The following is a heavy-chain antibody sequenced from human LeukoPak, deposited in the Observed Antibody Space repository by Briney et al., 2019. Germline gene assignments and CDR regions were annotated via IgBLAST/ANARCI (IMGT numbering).Heavy chain of an antibody. CDR2: IYTSGST. CDR3: AREKSPERKTWLQLGAFDV. CDR1: GGSISSYY. J-gene: IGHJ3*01. V-gene: IGHV4-4*07. D-gene: IGHD5-24*01. Sequence: PSETLSLTCTVSGGSISSYYWSWIRQPAGKGLEWIGRIYTSGSTNYNPSLKSRVTMSVDTSKNQFSLKLSSVTAADTAVYYCAREKSPERKTWLQLGAFDVWGQGTVVTVSS.